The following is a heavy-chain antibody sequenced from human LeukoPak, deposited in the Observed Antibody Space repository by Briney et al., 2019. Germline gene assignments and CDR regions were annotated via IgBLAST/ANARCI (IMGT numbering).Heavy chain of an antibody. CDR2: ISAYNGNT. J-gene: IGHJ5*02. CDR1: GYTFTSYG. CDR3: ARIISGYGYVNWFDP. V-gene: IGHV1-18*01. D-gene: IGHD5-18*01. Sequence: GASVKVSCKASGYTFTSYGISWVRQAPGQGLEWMGWISAYNGNTNYAQKLQGRVTMTTDTSTSTAYMELRSLRSDDTAVYYCARIISGYGYVNWFDPWGQGTLVTVSS.